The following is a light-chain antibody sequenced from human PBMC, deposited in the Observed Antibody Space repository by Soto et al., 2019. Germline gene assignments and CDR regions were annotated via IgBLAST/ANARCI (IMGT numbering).Light chain of an antibody. J-gene: IGLJ1*01. CDR2: DVS. V-gene: IGLV2-14*01. CDR1: SSDVGGYNY. CDR3: SSYTSSSSGV. Sequence: SVLTQPASVSGSPGQSITISCTGTSSDVGGYNYVSWYQQHPGKAPKLMIYDVSNRPSGVSNRFSGSKSGNTASLTTSGLQAEDEADYYCSSYTSSSSGVFGTGTKVTVL.